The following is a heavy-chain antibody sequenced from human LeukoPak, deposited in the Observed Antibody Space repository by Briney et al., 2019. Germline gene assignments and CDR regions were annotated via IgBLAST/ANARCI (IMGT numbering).Heavy chain of an antibody. CDR3: ARGVDGYSIEPFDY. CDR2: ISAYNGNT. V-gene: IGHV1-18*01. D-gene: IGHD5-24*01. CDR1: GYTFTSYG. J-gene: IGHJ4*02. Sequence: ASVKVSCKASGYTFTSYGISWVRQAPGQGLERMGWISAYNGNTNYAQKLQGRVTMTTDTSTSTAYMELRSLRSDDTAVYYCARGVDGYSIEPFDYWGQGTLATVSS.